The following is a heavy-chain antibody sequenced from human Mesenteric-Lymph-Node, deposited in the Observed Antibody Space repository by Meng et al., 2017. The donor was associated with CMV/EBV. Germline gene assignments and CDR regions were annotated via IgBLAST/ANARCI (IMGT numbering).Heavy chain of an antibody. Sequence: GESLKISCAASGLTFSRYVMSWVRQAPGKGLEWVSAVSGSGDRTYSADSVKGRFTISRDNSKNTVYLQMNSLRADDTAVYYCAKDRRGPDYYDFWSGYGMDVWGQGTTVTVSS. CDR1: GLTFSRYV. V-gene: IGHV3-23*01. CDR2: VSGSGDRT. J-gene: IGHJ6*02. D-gene: IGHD3-3*01. CDR3: AKDRRGPDYYDFWSGYGMDV.